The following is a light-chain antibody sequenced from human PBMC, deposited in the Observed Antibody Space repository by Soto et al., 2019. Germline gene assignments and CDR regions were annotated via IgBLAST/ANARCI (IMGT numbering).Light chain of an antibody. CDR3: QQYNDSPYT. CDR2: KAS. V-gene: IGKV1-5*03. J-gene: IGKJ2*01. CDR1: QTISSW. Sequence: DIQMTQSPSTLSASIGDRVIITCRASQTISSWLAWYQQKPGKAPKLLIYKASSLQSGVPSRFSGSGSGTAFTLTISSLQPDDFATYYCQQYNDSPYTFGQGTKLDIK.